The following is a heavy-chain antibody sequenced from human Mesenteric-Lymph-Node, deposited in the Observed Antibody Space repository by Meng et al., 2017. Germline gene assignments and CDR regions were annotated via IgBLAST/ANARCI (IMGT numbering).Heavy chain of an antibody. CDR3: ARVYYDSSGLNWFDP. V-gene: IGHV4-59*06. Sequence: SETLSLTCTVSGGSISSYDCSWIRQHPGKGLECIGHMYYSGNTYYNPSLKSRVTMSADTSKNQFSMKLSSVTAADTAIYYCARVYYDSSGLNWFDPWGQGTLVTVSS. D-gene: IGHD3-22*01. CDR1: GGSISSYD. J-gene: IGHJ5*02. CDR2: MYYSGNT.